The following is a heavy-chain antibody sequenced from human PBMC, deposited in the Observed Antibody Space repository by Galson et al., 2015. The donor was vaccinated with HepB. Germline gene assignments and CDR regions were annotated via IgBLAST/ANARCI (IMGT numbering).Heavy chain of an antibody. CDR3: AKVGSSWVGYYYYGMDV. J-gene: IGHJ6*02. CDR1: GFTFSSYG. D-gene: IGHD6-13*01. CDR2: ISYDGSNK. V-gene: IGHV3-30*18. Sequence: SLRLSCAASGFTFSSYGMHWVRQAPGKGLEWVAVISYDGSNKYYADSVKGRFTISRDNSKNTLYLQMNSLRAEDTAVYYCAKVGSSWVGYYYYGMDVWGQGTTVTVSS.